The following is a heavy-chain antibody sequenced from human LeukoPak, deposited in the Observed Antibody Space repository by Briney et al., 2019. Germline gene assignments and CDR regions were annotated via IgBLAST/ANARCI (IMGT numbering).Heavy chain of an antibody. Sequence: ASVKVSCKASGYTFTGYYMHWVRQAPGQGLEWMGWINPNSGGTNYAQKFQGRVTMTRDTSISTAYMELSRLRSDDTAVYYCARNLGYDYYFDYWGQGTLVTVSS. D-gene: IGHD5-12*01. CDR2: INPNSGGT. V-gene: IGHV1-2*02. J-gene: IGHJ4*02. CDR3: ARNLGYDYYFDY. CDR1: GYTFTGYY.